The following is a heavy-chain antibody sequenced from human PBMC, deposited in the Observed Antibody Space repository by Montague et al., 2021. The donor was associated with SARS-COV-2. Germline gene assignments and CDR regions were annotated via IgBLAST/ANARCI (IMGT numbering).Heavy chain of an antibody. V-gene: IGHV3-30*04. CDR2: ISYDGSNK. CDR1: GFTFSSYA. J-gene: IGHJ5*02. D-gene: IGHD3-3*01. CDR3: AKGSPDYITIFGVVIIDPNWFDP. Sequence: SLRLSCAASGFTFSSYAMHWVRQAPGKGLEWVAVISYDGSNKYYADSVKGRFTISRDNSKNTLYLQMNSLRAEDTAVYYCAKGSPDYITIFGVVIIDPNWFDPWGQGTLVTVSS.